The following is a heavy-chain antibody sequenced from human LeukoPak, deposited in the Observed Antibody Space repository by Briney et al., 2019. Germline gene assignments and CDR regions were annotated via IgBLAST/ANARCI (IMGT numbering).Heavy chain of an antibody. J-gene: IGHJ4*02. V-gene: IGHV3-30*18. CDR3: VKANMGGFLYPPSPFDY. Sequence: GGSLRLSCAASGFTFSSYGMHWVRQAPGKGLEWVAVISYDGSNKYYADSVKGRFTISRDNSKNTLYLQMNSLRAEDTALYYCVKANMGGFLYPPSPFDYWGQGTLVTVSS. D-gene: IGHD3-16*01. CDR1: GFTFSSYG. CDR2: ISYDGSNK.